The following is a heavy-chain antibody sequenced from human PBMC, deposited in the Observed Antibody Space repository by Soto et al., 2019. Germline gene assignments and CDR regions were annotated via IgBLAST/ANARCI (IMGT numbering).Heavy chain of an antibody. Sequence: GGALRPSCAAPGFPFWSYALSWGPQAPGKGVEGVSAISGSGGSTYYADSVKGRFTISRDNSKNTLYLQMNSLRAEDTAVYYCAKDIPRYCSSTSCPSDPFDPWGQGTLVTVSS. CDR2: ISGSGGST. D-gene: IGHD2-2*01. CDR1: GFPFWSYA. J-gene: IGHJ5*02. CDR3: AKDIPRYCSSTSCPSDPFDP. V-gene: IGHV3-23*01.